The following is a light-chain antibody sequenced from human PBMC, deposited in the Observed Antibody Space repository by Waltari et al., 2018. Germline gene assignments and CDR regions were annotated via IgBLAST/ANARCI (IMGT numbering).Light chain of an antibody. CDR2: WAA. CDR1: QSVLYSSNNKNY. Sequence: DIVMTQSPDSLAVSLGERATINCKSSQSVLYSSNNKNYLAWYQQKPGQPPKLLIYWAATRESGVPDRFSGSGSGTDFTLTISSLQAEDVSVYYCQQLYSTPQAFGPGTKVDIK. J-gene: IGKJ3*01. CDR3: QQLYSTPQA. V-gene: IGKV4-1*01.